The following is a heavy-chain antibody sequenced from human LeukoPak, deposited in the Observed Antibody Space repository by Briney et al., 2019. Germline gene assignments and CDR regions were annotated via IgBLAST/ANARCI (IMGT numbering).Heavy chain of an antibody. D-gene: IGHD3-9*01. CDR3: ARGSIDYDILTGYRSYYYYYMDV. Sequence: SETLSLTCTVSGGSISSGSYYWSWIRQPAGKGLEWIGRIYTSGSTNYNPSLKSRVTISVDTSKNQFSLKLSSVTAADTAVYYCARGSIDYDILTGYRSYYYYYMDVWGKGTTVTVSS. CDR1: GGSISSGSYY. V-gene: IGHV4-61*02. CDR2: IYTSGST. J-gene: IGHJ6*03.